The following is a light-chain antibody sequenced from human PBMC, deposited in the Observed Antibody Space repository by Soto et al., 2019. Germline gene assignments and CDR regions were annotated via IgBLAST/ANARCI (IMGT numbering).Light chain of an antibody. J-gene: IGKJ4*01. V-gene: IGKV3-15*01. CDR3: QQYNNRPLT. CDR2: GAS. CDR1: QSVNNN. Sequence: EIVMTQSPATLSVSPGERVTLSCRASQSVNNNLAWYQQKPGQAPRLLIYGASTRATGIPARFSGSGSGAEFTLTISSLQSEDFAAYYCQQYNNRPLTFGGGTKVEI.